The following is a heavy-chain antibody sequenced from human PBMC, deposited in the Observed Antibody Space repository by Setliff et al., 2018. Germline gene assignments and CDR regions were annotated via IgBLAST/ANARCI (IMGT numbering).Heavy chain of an antibody. CDR3: ARLRGAFDY. J-gene: IGHJ4*02. Sequence: PSETLSLTCTVSGGSISSYYWSWIRQPPGKRLEWIGYIYYSGSTNYNPSLESRVTISVDTSKNQFSLRLNSATAADTAVYYCARLRGAFDYWGQGTLVTVLL. CDR2: IYYSGST. CDR1: GGSISSYY. V-gene: IGHV4-59*01. D-gene: IGHD3-16*01.